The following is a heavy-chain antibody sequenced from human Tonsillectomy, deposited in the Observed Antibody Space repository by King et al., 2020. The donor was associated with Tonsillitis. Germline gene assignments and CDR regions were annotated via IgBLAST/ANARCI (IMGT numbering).Heavy chain of an antibody. Sequence: VQLQESGPGLVKPSETLSLTCTVSGDSISTYYWSWIRQPPGKGLEWIGYIHFIGSTNYNPSLESLVTISVDTSKKQNSLKLRSVTAADTAVYYCARGSRQGWGSGLTFDSWGQGTLVTVSS. D-gene: IGHD3-16*01. CDR2: IHFIGST. CDR1: GDSISTYY. J-gene: IGHJ4*02. CDR3: ARGSRQGWGSGLTFDS. V-gene: IGHV4-59*01.